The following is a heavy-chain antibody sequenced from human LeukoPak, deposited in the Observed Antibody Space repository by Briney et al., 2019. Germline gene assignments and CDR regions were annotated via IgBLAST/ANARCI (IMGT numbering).Heavy chain of an antibody. D-gene: IGHD2/OR15-2a*01. J-gene: IGHJ3*02. V-gene: IGHV6-1*01. CDR2: AYYRSKWYN. Sequence: SQTLSLTCAISGDSVSSNSVAWNWLRQSPSRGLEWLGRAYYRSKWYNDYAVSVKSRITITPDTSKNQFSLQLDSVTPEDTAVYYCARFYANYIDAFDIWGQGTMVTVSS. CDR1: GDSVSSNSVA. CDR3: ARFYANYIDAFDI.